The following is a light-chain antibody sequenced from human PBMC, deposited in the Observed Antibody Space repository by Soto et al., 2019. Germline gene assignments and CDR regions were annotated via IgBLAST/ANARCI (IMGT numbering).Light chain of an antibody. CDR3: QQYGSSGT. Sequence: EIVLTQSPGTLSLSPGERATLSCRASQSVSNNYLAWYQQKPGQAPRLLIYVASNRATGIPDRFSGSGSGTDFTLTLSRLEPEDFAVYYCQQYGSSGTFGQGTKVEIK. J-gene: IGKJ1*01. CDR1: QSVSNNY. CDR2: VAS. V-gene: IGKV3-20*01.